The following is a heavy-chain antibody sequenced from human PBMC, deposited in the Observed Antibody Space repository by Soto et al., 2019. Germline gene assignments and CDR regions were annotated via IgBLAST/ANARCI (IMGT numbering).Heavy chain of an antibody. V-gene: IGHV1-18*01. J-gene: IGHJ4*02. CDR1: GYTFTTYG. D-gene: IGHD4-17*01. CDR2: ISAYNGNT. Sequence: QVQLVQSGAEVKKPGASVKVSCKASGYTFTTYGISWVRQAPGQGLEWMGWISAYNGNTNYAQKFQGRVTMTTDTSTSTAYMELRSLGSDDTAXXXXARDSGYGDFRFDYWGQGTLVTVSS. CDR3: ARDSGYGDFRFDY.